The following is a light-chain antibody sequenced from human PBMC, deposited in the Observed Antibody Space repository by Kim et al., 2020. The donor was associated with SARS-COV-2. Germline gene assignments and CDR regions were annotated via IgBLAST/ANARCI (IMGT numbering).Light chain of an antibody. CDR3: QVWDSSSDHPGV. Sequence: PGKTARITCGGNNIGSKSVHWYQQKPGQAPVLVIYYDSDRTSGIPERFSGSNSGNTATLTISRVEAGDEADYYCQVWDSSSDHPGVFGGGTKLTVL. J-gene: IGLJ2*01. CDR2: YDS. CDR1: NIGSKS. V-gene: IGLV3-21*04.